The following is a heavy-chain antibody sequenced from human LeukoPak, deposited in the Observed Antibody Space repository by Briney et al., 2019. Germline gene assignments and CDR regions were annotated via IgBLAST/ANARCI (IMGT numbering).Heavy chain of an antibody. CDR1: ALTFSSYS. Sequence: GGSLRLSCAASALTFSSYSMDWVRQAPAKGLEWVSCISSSSSYIYYADSVKGRFTISRDNAKNSLYLQMNSLRAEDTAVYYCARVTYYYDSSGYYYVFDYWGQGTLVTVSS. D-gene: IGHD3-22*01. J-gene: IGHJ4*02. CDR3: ARVTYYYDSSGYYYVFDY. CDR2: ISSSSSYI. V-gene: IGHV3-21*01.